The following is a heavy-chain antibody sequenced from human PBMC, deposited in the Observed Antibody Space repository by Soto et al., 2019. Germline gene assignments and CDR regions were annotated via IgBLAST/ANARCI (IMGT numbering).Heavy chain of an antibody. CDR2: IRSKANSYAT. Sequence: SGGSLRLSCAASGFTFSGSAMHWVRQASGKGLEWVGRIRSKANSYATAYAASVKDRFTISRDDSKNTAYLQMNSLKTEDTAVYYCTSASAAAGTLFDYWGQGTLVTVSS. CDR1: GFTFSGSA. CDR3: TSASAAAGTLFDY. V-gene: IGHV3-73*01. D-gene: IGHD6-13*01. J-gene: IGHJ4*02.